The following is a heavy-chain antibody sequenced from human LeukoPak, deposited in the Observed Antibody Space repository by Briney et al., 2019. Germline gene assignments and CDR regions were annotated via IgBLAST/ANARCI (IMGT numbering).Heavy chain of an antibody. CDR3: ARDGERRRLGVGGAFDI. D-gene: IGHD1-26*01. CDR2: INTNAGNP. J-gene: IGHJ3*02. CDR1: GYTFTSYA. Sequence: ASVKVSCKASGYTFTSYAMNWVRQAPGQGLEWMGWINTNAGNPTYAQGFTGRFVFSLDTSVSTAYLQISSLKAEDTAVYYCARDGERRRLGVGGAFDIWGQGTMVTVSS. V-gene: IGHV7-4-1*02.